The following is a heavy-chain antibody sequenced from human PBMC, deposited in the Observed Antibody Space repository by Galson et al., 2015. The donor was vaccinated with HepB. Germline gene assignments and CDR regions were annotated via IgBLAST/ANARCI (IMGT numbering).Heavy chain of an antibody. J-gene: IGHJ4*02. Sequence: ETLSLTCTVSGGSISYYYWSWIRQPPGKGLEWIGYIYDTESTNYSPSLKSRVTISVDTSKYQFSLNLRSVTAADTAVYYCARGIGATVDYWGQGARVTVSS. CDR1: GGSISYYY. D-gene: IGHD6-25*01. V-gene: IGHV4-59*08. CDR3: ARGIGATVDY. CDR2: IYDTEST.